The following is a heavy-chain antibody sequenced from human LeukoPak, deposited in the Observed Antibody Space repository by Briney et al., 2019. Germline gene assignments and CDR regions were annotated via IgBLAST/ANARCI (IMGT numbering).Heavy chain of an antibody. CDR3: ARDRLEAVADDDYFDY. V-gene: IGHV3-33*01. CDR2: IWYDGSNK. Sequence: GGSLRLSCAASGFTFSNHGMHWVRQAPGKGPEWVALIWYDGSNKYYGDSVKGRFTISRDNSKNTVYLQMNNLRVEDTAVYYCARDRLEAVADDDYFDYWGQGTLVTVSS. J-gene: IGHJ4*02. CDR1: GFTFSNHG. D-gene: IGHD6-19*01.